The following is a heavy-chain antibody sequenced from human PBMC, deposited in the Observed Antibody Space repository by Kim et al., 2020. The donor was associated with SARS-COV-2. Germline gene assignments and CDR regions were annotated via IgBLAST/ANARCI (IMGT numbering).Heavy chain of an antibody. Sequence: YYNPSLKSRVTISVDTSKNQFSRKLRSVTAADTAVYYCARGLEMATILVYWGQGTLVTVSS. V-gene: IGHV4-31*02. CDR3: ARGLEMATILVY. J-gene: IGHJ4*02. D-gene: IGHD5-12*01.